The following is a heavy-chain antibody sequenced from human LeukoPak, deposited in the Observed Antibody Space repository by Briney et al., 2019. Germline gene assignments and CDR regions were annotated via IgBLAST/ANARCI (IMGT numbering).Heavy chain of an antibody. V-gene: IGHV3-23*01. CDR1: GFTFSSYA. Sequence: GGSLRLSCAASGFTFSSYAMSWVRQAPGKGLEWVSAIDGGGGRTWHADSVRGRFTISRDNSKNTLFMQMNSLRAEDTAVYYCAKDFYDSSGSRYDYWGQGTLVTVSS. D-gene: IGHD3-22*01. J-gene: IGHJ4*02. CDR3: AKDFYDSSGSRYDY. CDR2: IDGGGGRT.